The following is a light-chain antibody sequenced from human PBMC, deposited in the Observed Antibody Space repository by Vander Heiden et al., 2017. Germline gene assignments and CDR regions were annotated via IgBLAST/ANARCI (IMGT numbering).Light chain of an antibody. CDR3: RQCLQTPST. V-gene: IGKV2-28*01. Sequence: DIVMTQSPLSLPVTPVEPASISCRSSQSLLHSNGYNYLDWYLQKPGQSPQLLIYLGSYRASGVPDRFSGSGSGTDFTLKISKVEADDVGVYYCRQCLQTPSTFGQGTRVEIK. CDR1: QSLLHSNGYNY. J-gene: IGKJ1*01. CDR2: LGS.